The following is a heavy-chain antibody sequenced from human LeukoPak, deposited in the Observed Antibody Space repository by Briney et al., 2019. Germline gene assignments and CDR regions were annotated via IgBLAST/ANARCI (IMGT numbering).Heavy chain of an antibody. Sequence: GGSLRLSCAASGFTFSSYAMSWVRQAPGKGLEWVSVISGSGGRTSYADSEKGRFTVSRDNSKNTLYLQMNSLRAEDTAVYYCAKDRDSSSSAPGDYFDYWGQGTLVTVSS. V-gene: IGHV3-23*01. CDR3: AKDRDSSSSAPGDYFDY. J-gene: IGHJ4*02. CDR2: ISGSGGRT. CDR1: GFTFSSYA. D-gene: IGHD6-6*01.